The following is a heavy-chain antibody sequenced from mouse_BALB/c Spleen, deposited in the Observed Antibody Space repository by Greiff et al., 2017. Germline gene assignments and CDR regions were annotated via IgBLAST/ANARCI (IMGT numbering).Heavy chain of an antibody. CDR2: ISYSGST. D-gene: IGHD1-1*02. CDR3: ARSGGYYWYFDV. V-gene: IGHV3-2*02. Sequence: EVQGVESGPGLVKPSQSLSLTCTVTGYSITSDYAWNWIRQFPGNKLEWMGYISYSGSTSYNPSLKSRISITRDTSKNQFFLQLNSVTTEDTATYYCARSGGYYWYFDVWGAGTTVTVSS. J-gene: IGHJ1*01. CDR1: GYSITSDYA.